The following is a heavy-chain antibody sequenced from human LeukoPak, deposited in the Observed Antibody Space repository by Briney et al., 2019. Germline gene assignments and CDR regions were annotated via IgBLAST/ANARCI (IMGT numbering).Heavy chain of an antibody. CDR3: ARDHDTYYDFWSGYWVA. CDR1: GFTFSSYS. CDR2: ISSSSSYI. V-gene: IGHV3-21*01. J-gene: IGHJ5*02. D-gene: IGHD3-3*01. Sequence: GGSLRLSCAASGFTFSSYSMNWVRQAPGKGLEWVSSISSSSSYIYYADSVKGRFTISRDNAKNSLYLQMNSLRAEDTAVYYFARDHDTYYDFWSGYWVAWGQGTLVTVSS.